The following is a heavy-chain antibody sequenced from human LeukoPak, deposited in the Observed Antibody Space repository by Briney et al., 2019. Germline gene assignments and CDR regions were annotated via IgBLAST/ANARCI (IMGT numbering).Heavy chain of an antibody. D-gene: IGHD3-22*01. CDR1: GGSISSGGYY. V-gene: IGHV4-31*03. J-gene: IGHJ5*02. Sequence: PSQTLSLTCTVSGGSISSGGYYWSWIRQPPGMGLEWLGYIYYSGSTYYNPSLKSRVSISLDTSKNQLSLKFSSVTAADTAVYYCARDYYDSSGSIYNWFDPWGQGTLVTVSS. CDR3: ARDYYDSSGSIYNWFDP. CDR2: IYYSGST.